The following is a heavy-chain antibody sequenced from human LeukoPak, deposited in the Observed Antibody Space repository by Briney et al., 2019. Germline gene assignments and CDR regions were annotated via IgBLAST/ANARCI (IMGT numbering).Heavy chain of an antibody. Sequence: GGSLRLSCAASGFTFSSYGMHWVRQAPGKGLEWVAVIWYDGSNKYYADSVKGRFTISRDNSKNTLYLQMNSLRAEDTAVYYCAGDILAYCGGDCYPAFGYWGQGTLVTVSS. CDR3: AGDILAYCGGDCYPAFGY. J-gene: IGHJ4*02. V-gene: IGHV3-33*01. CDR2: IWYDGSNK. CDR1: GFTFSSYG. D-gene: IGHD2-21*02.